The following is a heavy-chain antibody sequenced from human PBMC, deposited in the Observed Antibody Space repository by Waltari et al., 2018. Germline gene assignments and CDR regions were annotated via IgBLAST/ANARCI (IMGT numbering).Heavy chain of an antibody. CDR1: GFTFSSYW. D-gene: IGHD1-26*01. CDR3: ARAYSGSYFSYYYGMDV. V-gene: IGHV3-7*03. J-gene: IGHJ6*02. Sequence: EVQLVESGGGLVQPGGSLRLSCAASGFTFSSYWMSWVRQAPGKGLEWVANIKQDGSEKYYVDAGKGRFTISRDNAKNSLYLQMNSLRAEDTAVYYCARAYSGSYFSYYYGMDVWGQGTTVTVSS. CDR2: IKQDGSEK.